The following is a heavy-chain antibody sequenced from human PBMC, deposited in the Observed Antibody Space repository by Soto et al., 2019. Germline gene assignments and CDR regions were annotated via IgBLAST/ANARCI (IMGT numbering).Heavy chain of an antibody. J-gene: IGHJ4*02. CDR3: ARDIDYYYDSSGFDS. CDR1: GFTSSTYA. V-gene: IGHV3-30*04. D-gene: IGHD3-22*01. Sequence: QVQLVESGGGVVQPGRSLRLSCEASGFTSSTYAMNWVRQAPGKGLEWVAVISYDGSNKYYADSVKGRFTISIDNSNNTLFRQMNSLRAEDTAVYYCARDIDYYYDSSGFDSWGQGTLVTFSS. CDR2: ISYDGSNK.